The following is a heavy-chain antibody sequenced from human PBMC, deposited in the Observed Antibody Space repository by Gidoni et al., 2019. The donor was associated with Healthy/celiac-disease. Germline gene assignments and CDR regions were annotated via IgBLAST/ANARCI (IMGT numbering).Heavy chain of an antibody. J-gene: IGHJ6*02. CDR1: GFSLSTSGMC. CDR2: IDWDDDK. Sequence: QVTLRESGPALVKPTQTLTLTCTFSGFSLSTSGMCVSWIRQPPGKALEWLARIDWDDDKYYSTSLKTRLTISKDTSKNQVVLTMTNMDPVDTATYYCARILVRRLSNYYDSSGYQGVYYYYGMDVWGQGTTVTVSS. D-gene: IGHD3-22*01. CDR3: ARILVRRLSNYYDSSGYQGVYYYYGMDV. V-gene: IGHV2-70*15.